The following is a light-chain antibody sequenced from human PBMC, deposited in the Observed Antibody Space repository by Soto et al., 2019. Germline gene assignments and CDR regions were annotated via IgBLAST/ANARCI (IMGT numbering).Light chain of an antibody. CDR2: DVS. CDR1: SSDVGGFDF. Sequence: QSALTQPRSVSGSPGQSVAISCTATSSDVGGFDFVSWYQQHPGKAPKLVMYDVSKRPSGVPDRFSGSRSGDTASLTISGLQAEDEADYYCCLYTASYSVFGGGTKLTVL. CDR3: CLYTASYSV. J-gene: IGLJ3*02. V-gene: IGLV2-11*01.